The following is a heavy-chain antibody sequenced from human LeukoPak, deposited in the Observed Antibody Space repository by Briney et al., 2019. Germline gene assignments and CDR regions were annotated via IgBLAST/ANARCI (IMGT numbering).Heavy chain of an antibody. Sequence: ASVKVSCKASGYTFTSYGISWVRQAPGQGLEWMGWINPNSGGTNYAQKFQGRVTMTTDTSTSTAYMELRSLRSDDTAVYYCAREGLGELTLDCWGQGTLVTVSS. CDR2: INPNSGGT. D-gene: IGHD3-16*01. J-gene: IGHJ4*02. V-gene: IGHV1-18*01. CDR3: AREGLGELTLDC. CDR1: GYTFTSYG.